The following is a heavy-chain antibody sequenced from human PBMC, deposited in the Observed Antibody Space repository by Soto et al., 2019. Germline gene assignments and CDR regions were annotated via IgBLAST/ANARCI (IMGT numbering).Heavy chain of an antibody. J-gene: IGHJ3*02. V-gene: IGHV1-18*01. D-gene: IGHD3-22*01. CDR1: GYTFTSYG. CDR3: ASDYYDSSGYYYVDDAFDI. Sequence: ASVKVSCKASGYTFTSYGISWVRQAPGQGLEWMGWISAYNGNTNYAQKLQGRVTMTTDTSTSTAYMELRSLRSGDTAVYYCASDYYDSSGYYYVDDAFDIWGQGTMVTVSS. CDR2: ISAYNGNT.